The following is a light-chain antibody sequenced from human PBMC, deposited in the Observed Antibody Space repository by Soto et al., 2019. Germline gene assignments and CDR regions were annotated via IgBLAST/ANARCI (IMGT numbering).Light chain of an antibody. Sequence: DITMKQSPSTLSASVGDRVTITCRASQSISSWLAWYQQKPGKAPKLLIYDASSLESGVPSRFSGSGSGTEFTLTISSLQPDDFATYYCQQYNSYSTFGQGTKVDI. V-gene: IGKV1-5*01. CDR3: QQYNSYST. CDR2: DAS. J-gene: IGKJ1*01. CDR1: QSISSW.